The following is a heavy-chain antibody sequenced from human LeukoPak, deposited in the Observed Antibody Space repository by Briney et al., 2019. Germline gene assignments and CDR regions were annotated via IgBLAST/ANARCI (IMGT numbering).Heavy chain of an antibody. V-gene: IGHV1-18*01. CDR2: ISAYNGNT. CDR3: ARGSSSDDFDY. J-gene: IGHJ4*02. D-gene: IGHD6-6*01. Sequence: ASVKVSCKASGYTFTSYGINWVRQAPGQGLEWMGWISAYNGNTNYAQKPQGRVTMTTDTSTNTAYMELRSLRSDDTAMYYCARGSSSDDFDYWGQGTLVTVSS. CDR1: GYTFTSYG.